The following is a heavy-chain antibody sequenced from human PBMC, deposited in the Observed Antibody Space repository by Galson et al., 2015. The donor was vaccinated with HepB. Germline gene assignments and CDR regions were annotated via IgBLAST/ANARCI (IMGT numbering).Heavy chain of an antibody. CDR2: IYYSGST. V-gene: IGHV4-59*01. J-gene: IGHJ3*02. CDR1: RGSISSYY. CDR3: ARKELYLGGFDI. Sequence: ETLSLTCTVSRGSISSYYWSWIRQPPGKGLEWIGYIYYSGSTNYNPSLKSRVTISVDTSKNQFSLKLTSVTAADTAVYYCARKELYLGGFDIWGQGTMVTVSS. D-gene: IGHD3-16*02.